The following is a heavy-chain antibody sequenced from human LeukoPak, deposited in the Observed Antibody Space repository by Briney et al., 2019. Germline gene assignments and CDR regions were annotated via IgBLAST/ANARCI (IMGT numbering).Heavy chain of an antibody. CDR2: ISATDGST. V-gene: IGHV3-23*01. J-gene: IGHJ4*02. CDR3: ARSTTMED. CDR1: GFTFTNYA. Sequence: PGGSLRLSCAASGFTFTNYAMSWVRQAPGKGLEWDSVISATDGSTHYADSVKGRFTISRDNSKNTLYLQMNSLRAEDTAVYFCARSTTMEDWGQGTLVTVSS. D-gene: IGHD3-10*01.